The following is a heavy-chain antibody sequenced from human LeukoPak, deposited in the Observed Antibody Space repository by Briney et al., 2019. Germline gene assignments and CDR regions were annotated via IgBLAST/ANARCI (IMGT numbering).Heavy chain of an antibody. D-gene: IGHD2-15*01. CDR3: ASWGPAAYCSNGSCS. Sequence: PGGSLRLSCAASGFTVSSNYLSWVRRAPGKGLEWVSVIYSGGSTYYADSVKGRFTISRDNSKNTLYLQMNSLRAEDTAVYYSASWGPAAYCSNGSCSWGHGTLVTVSS. V-gene: IGHV3-53*01. CDR1: GFTVSSNY. CDR2: IYSGGST. J-gene: IGHJ5*01.